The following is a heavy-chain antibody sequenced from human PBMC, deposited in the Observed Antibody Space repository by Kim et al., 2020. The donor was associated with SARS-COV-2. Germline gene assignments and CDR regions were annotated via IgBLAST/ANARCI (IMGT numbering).Heavy chain of an antibody. Sequence: GGSLRLSCAASGFTFSSYGMHWVRQAPGKGLEWVAVISYDGSNKYYADSVKGRFTISRDNSKNTLYLQMNSLRAEDTAVYYCAKELLWFGDLFGFDYWGQGTLVTVSS. CDR3: AKELLWFGDLFGFDY. CDR2: ISYDGSNK. J-gene: IGHJ4*02. D-gene: IGHD3-10*01. V-gene: IGHV3-30*18. CDR1: GFTFSSYG.